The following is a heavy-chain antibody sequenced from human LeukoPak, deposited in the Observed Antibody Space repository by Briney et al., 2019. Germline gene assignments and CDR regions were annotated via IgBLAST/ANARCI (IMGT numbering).Heavy chain of an antibody. CDR1: GFTFSSYG. CDR2: ISYDGSNK. V-gene: IGHV3-30*18. Sequence: GGSLRLSCAASGFTFSSYGMHWVRQAPGKGLEWVAVISYDGSNKYYADSVKGRFTISRDNSKNTLYLQINSLRAEDTAVYYCAKAAHYYDSSGYYYSYYYYGMDVWAQGTTVTVSS. J-gene: IGHJ6*02. D-gene: IGHD3-22*01. CDR3: AKAAHYYDSSGYYYSYYYYGMDV.